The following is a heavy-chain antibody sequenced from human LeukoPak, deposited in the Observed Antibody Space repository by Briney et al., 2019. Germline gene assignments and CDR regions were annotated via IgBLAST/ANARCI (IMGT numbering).Heavy chain of an antibody. CDR1: GGSISSYY. V-gene: IGHV4-59*01. CDR3: ARFTPQGYGWGGYNRFDP. Sequence: PSETLFLTCTVSGGSISSYYWNWIRQPPGKGLEWIGYIYYSGSTNYNPSLKSRVTISLDTSNNQFSLHLTSVTAADTAVYYCARFTPQGYGWGGYNRFDPWGQGTLVTVSS. J-gene: IGHJ5*02. D-gene: IGHD3-16*01. CDR2: IYYSGST.